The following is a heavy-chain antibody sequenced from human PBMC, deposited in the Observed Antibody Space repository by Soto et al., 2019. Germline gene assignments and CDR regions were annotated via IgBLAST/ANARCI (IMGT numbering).Heavy chain of an antibody. J-gene: IGHJ6*03. CDR1: GFTFSTYA. CDR3: AGRYCTNGVCYTNYYYYIDV. V-gene: IGHV3-23*01. Sequence: EVQLLESGGGLVQPGGSLRLSCAASGFTFSTYAMSWVRQAPGKGLEWVSTITTSGGNTYYADSVQGRFTISRDNSKNPLYRQMSSLRAEDTAVYYCAGRYCTNGVCYTNYYYYIDVWGKGTTVTVSS. D-gene: IGHD2-8*01. CDR2: ITTSGGNT.